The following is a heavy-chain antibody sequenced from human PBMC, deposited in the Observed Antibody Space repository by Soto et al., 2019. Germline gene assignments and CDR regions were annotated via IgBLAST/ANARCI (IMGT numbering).Heavy chain of an antibody. Sequence: SLRLSCAVSGFIFKNYALNWVRQAPGKGLEWVASITRDGYNKYYADSVKGRFTISRDNSKNTLSLQMTALRVEDPSVYYCTKSSGGSSSVGMDYWGPGTLVTVS. J-gene: IGHJ4*02. D-gene: IGHD6-6*01. V-gene: IGHV3-30*04. CDR3: TKSSGGSSSVGMDY. CDR2: ITRDGYNK. CDR1: GFIFKNYA.